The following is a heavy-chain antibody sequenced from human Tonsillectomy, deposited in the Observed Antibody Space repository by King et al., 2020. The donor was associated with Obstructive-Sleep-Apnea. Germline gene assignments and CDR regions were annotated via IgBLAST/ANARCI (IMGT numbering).Heavy chain of an antibody. CDR1: GGSISSSSYY. D-gene: IGHD6-19*01. CDR3: ARVLLGLAVATDWFDP. J-gene: IGHJ5*02. CDR2: IYYSGST. V-gene: IGHV4-39*07. Sequence: QLQESGPGLVKPSETLSLTCTVSGGSISSSSYYWGWIRQPPGKGLEWIGSIYYSGSTYYNPSLKRRFTISVDTSKNQFSLKLSSVTAADTAVYYCARVLLGLAVATDWFDPWGQGTLVTVSS.